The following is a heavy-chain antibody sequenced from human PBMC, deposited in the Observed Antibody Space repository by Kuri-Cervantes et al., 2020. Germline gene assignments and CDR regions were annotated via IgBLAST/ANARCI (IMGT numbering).Heavy chain of an antibody. CDR3: VRVGGSSAHFDY. CDR1: GFTVTNNY. J-gene: IGHJ4*02. V-gene: IGHV3-23*01. D-gene: IGHD3-10*01. CDR2: ISGSGGST. Sequence: GGSLRLSCAASGFTVTNNYMSWVRQAPGKGLEWVSAISGSGGSTYYADSVKGRFTISRDNSKNTLYLQMNSLRGEDTAVYYCVRVGGSSAHFDYWGQGTLVTVSS.